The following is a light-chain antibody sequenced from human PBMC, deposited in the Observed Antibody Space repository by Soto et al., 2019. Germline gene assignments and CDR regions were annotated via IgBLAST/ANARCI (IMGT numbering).Light chain of an antibody. J-gene: IGKJ4*01. Sequence: VLRECQGTRSLSSGDRATIYCRASQSVSSSYLAWYQQKPGQAPRLIIYGASIRATGIPDRFSGSGSGTDFTLTISRLDPEDFAVYYCQQYGSSPLTCGGGTKVDIK. CDR3: QQYGSSPLT. CDR1: QSVSSSY. V-gene: IGKV3-20*01. CDR2: GAS.